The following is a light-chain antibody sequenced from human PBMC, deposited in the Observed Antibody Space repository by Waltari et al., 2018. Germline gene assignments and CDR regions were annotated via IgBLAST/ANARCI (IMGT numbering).Light chain of an antibody. V-gene: IGLV1-47*01. J-gene: IGLJ3*02. Sequence: QSVLTQPPSASGTPGQRVTVSCSGTSSNIGGHSVTWFQQLPGTAPEDPSERDNQWPSVIPDRCSGSKSGTSASLAISGLRSEDEADYYCAAWDYSLSGRVFGGGTKLTVL. CDR1: SSNIGGHS. CDR2: RDN. CDR3: AAWDYSLSGRV.